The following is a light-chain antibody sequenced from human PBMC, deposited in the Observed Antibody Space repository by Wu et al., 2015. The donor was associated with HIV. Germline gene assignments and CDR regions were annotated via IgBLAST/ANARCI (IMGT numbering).Light chain of an antibody. J-gene: IGKJ1*01. CDR2: AAS. CDR3: QQAHSFPWT. Sequence: DIQMTQSPSSVSASVGDRVTLTCRATQDISTWLAWYQQKPGKAPKLLISAASTLQSGVPSRFSGSGSGTDFTLTISSLQPEDFATYYCQQAHSFPWTFGQGTKVDIK. V-gene: IGKV1-12*01. CDR1: QDISTW.